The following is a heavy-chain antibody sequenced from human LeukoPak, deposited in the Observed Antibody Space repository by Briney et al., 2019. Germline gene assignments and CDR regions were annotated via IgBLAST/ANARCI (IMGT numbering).Heavy chain of an antibody. J-gene: IGHJ4*02. CDR3: ARGPRYYDFWSGYPITYYFDY. Sequence: GSLRLSCAASGFTFSNYAMSWVRQAPGKGLEWVSGISAGSINTYYADSVKGRFTISRDNSKNTLYLQMNSLRAEDTAVYYCARGPRYYDFWSGYPITYYFDYWGQGTLVTVSS. V-gene: IGHV3-23*01. CDR2: ISAGSINT. CDR1: GFTFSNYA. D-gene: IGHD3-3*01.